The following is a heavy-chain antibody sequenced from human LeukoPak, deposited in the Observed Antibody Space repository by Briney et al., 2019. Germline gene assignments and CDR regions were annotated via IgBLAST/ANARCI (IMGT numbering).Heavy chain of an antibody. J-gene: IGHJ4*02. CDR3: AKRADIVVVPAAIGDY. CDR1: GFTFSSYA. V-gene: IGHV3-23*01. Sequence: GGSLRLSCAASGFTFSSYAMSWVRQAPGKGLEWVSAISGSGGGTYYADSVKGRFTISRDNSKNTLYLQMNSLRAEDTAVYYCAKRADIVVVPAAIGDYWGQGTLVTVSS. CDR2: ISGSGGGT. D-gene: IGHD2-2*02.